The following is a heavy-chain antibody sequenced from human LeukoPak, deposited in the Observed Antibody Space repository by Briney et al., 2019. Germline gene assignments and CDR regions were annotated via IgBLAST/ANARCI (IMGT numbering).Heavy chain of an antibody. CDR3: TREITMIVVVTPDY. CDR2: IRSKPYGGTT. J-gene: IGHJ4*02. D-gene: IGHD3-22*01. V-gene: IGHV3-49*03. CDR1: GFTFGDYA. Sequence: GRSLRLSCTASGFTFGDYAMSWFRQAPGKGLEWVGFIRSKPYGGTTEYAASVKGRFTISRDDSKSIAYLQMNSLKTEDTAVYYCTREITMIVVVTPDYWGQGTLVTVSS.